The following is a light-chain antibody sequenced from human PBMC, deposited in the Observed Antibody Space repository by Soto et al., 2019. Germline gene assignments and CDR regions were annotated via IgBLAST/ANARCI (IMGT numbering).Light chain of an antibody. CDR2: DVS. V-gene: IGLV2-11*01. CDR1: INDVGGYNY. J-gene: IGLJ2*01. CDR3: CSYAGSYTLGV. Sequence: QSALTQPASVSGSPGQSITISCTGTINDVGGYNYVSWYQHHPGKAPKLMIYDVSKRPSGVPDRFSGSKSGNTASLTISGLQAEDEADYYCCSYAGSYTLGVFGGGTKLTVL.